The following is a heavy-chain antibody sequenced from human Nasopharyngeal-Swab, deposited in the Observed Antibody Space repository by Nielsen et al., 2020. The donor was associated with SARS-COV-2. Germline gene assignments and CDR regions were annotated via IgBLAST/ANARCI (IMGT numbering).Heavy chain of an antibody. Sequence: VRQMPGKGLEWMGIIYPGDSDTRYSPSFQGQVTISADKSISTAYLQWGSLKASDTAMYYCARSDDYSNFPDYYGMDVWGQGTTVTVSS. CDR3: ARSDDYSNFPDYYGMDV. V-gene: IGHV5-51*01. CDR2: IYPGDSDT. D-gene: IGHD4-11*01. J-gene: IGHJ6*02.